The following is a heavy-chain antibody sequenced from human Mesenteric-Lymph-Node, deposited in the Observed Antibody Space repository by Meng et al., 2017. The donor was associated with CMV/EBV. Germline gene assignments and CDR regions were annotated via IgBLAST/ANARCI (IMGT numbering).Heavy chain of an antibody. CDR2: VSYKGGA. CDR3: ARDKGSFGGDPLGRFDY. Sequence: SETLSLTCTVSGGSIDTYYWNWIRQPPGKGLEWIGYVSYKGGANYNPSLKGRVTVSVDTSKNQLSLRMTSVTAVDTAVYYCARDKGSFGGDPLGRFDYWGQGTLVTVSS. CDR1: GGSIDTYY. J-gene: IGHJ4*02. D-gene: IGHD2-21*01. V-gene: IGHV4-59*01.